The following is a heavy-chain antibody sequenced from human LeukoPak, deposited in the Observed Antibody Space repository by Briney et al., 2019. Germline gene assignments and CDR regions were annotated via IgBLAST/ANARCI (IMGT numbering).Heavy chain of an antibody. CDR3: ARDLGAPTGTTDYYYYYMDV. CDR2: IIPILGIA. Sequence: SVKVSCKASGGTFSSYTISWVRQAPGQELEWMGRIIPILGIANYAQKFQGRVTITADKSTSTAYVELSSLRSEDTAVYYCARDLGAPTGTTDYYYYYMDVWGKGTTVTVSS. V-gene: IGHV1-69*04. D-gene: IGHD1-1*01. J-gene: IGHJ6*03. CDR1: GGTFSSYT.